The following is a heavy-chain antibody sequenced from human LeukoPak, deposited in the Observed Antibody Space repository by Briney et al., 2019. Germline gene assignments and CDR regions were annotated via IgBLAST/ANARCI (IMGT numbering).Heavy chain of an antibody. Sequence: ASVKVSCKASGYIFSDFYTHWVRQAPGRGFEWMGWISRYSGATKLAQKFQGRVTLTRDISISTAYVELSNLSSDDTGVYYCARVRNSGGSSDFDYWGQGTLVTVSS. CDR1: GYIFSDFY. CDR2: ISRYSGAT. CDR3: ARVRNSGGSSDFDY. D-gene: IGHD2-15*01. V-gene: IGHV1-2*02. J-gene: IGHJ4*02.